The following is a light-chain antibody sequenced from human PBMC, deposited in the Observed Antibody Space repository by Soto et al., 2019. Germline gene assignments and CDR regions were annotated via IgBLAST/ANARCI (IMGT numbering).Light chain of an antibody. CDR3: QQSFT. CDR2: KAS. J-gene: IGKJ3*01. V-gene: IGKV1-5*03. Sequence: DIQMTQSPSTLSASVGDRVTITCRASQSISSWLAWYQQKPGKAPNLLIYKASSLESGVPSRFSGSGSGTEFTLTISSLQPDDFATYYCQQSFTFGPGTKVDIK. CDR1: QSISSW.